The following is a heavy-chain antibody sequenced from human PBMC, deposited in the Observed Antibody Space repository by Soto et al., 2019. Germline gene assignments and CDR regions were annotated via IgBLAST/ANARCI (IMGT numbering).Heavy chain of an antibody. Sequence: XSVKLSCNAAAGSFISYAIVWVRQAPGQGLEWMGGINPNSGGTNYAQKFQGWVTMTRDTSISTAYMELSRLRSDDTAVYYCARGPYDTVPRYYGMDVWGQGTTVTVSS. J-gene: IGHJ6*02. CDR2: INPNSGGT. V-gene: IGHV1-2*04. D-gene: IGHD3-3*01. CDR1: AGSFISYA. CDR3: ARGPYDTVPRYYGMDV.